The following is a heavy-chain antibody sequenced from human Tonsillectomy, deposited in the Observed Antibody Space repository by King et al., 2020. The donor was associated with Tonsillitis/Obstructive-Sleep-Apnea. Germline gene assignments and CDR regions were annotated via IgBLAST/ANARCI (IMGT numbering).Heavy chain of an antibody. CDR2: ISYDGSKK. J-gene: IGHJ6*03. V-gene: IGHV3-30*04. CDR1: GFTLSSYA. Sequence: VQLVESGGGVVQPGRSLRLSCAASGFTLSSYAMHWVRQAPGKGLEWVAVISYDGSKKYYADSVKGRFTISRDNSKNTLYLQMNSLRGEDTAVYYCARGDVVGEGESYYYMDVWGKGTTVTVSS. D-gene: IGHD2-2*01. CDR3: ARGDVVGEGESYYYMDV.